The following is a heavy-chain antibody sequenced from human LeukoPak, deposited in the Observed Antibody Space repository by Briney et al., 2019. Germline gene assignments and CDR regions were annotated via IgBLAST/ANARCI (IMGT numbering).Heavy chain of an antibody. Sequence: GGSLRLSCVGSGFTFSAYWMSWVRQAPGKGLEWVANIMYDGSERYYVDSVKGRVTISRDNTKNSLFLQMNSLRAEDTAVYYCTRDEVWGQGTMVTVSS. J-gene: IGHJ3*01. V-gene: IGHV3-7*01. CDR3: TRDEV. CDR2: IMYDGSER. CDR1: GFTFSAYW.